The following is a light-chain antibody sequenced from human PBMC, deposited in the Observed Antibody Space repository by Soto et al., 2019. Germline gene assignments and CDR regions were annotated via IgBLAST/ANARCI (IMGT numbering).Light chain of an antibody. V-gene: IGLV2-14*01. CDR3: SSYSISTAYL. Sequence: QSVLTQPASVSGSPGQSITISCTGTSSDVGGYDYVSLYQLHPGKAPKLMIFEVSNRPSGVSYRFSGSKSGNTASLTISGLQAEDEADYFCSSYSISTAYLFGTGTKVTVL. J-gene: IGLJ1*01. CDR2: EVS. CDR1: SSDVGGYDY.